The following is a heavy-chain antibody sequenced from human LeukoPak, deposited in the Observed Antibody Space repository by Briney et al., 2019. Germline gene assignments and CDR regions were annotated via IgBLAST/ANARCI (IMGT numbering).Heavy chain of an antibody. D-gene: IGHD2-2*01. CDR1: GFTFSNYG. J-gene: IGHJ3*02. CDR2: ISYDGSNK. Sequence: GGSLRLSCATSGFTFSNYGMHWVRQAPGKGLEWVAVISYDGSNKYYAGSVKGRFTISRDNSKNTLYLQMNSLRAEDTAVYYCANDIVVVPAATNDAFDIWGQGTMVTVSS. CDR3: ANDIVVVPAATNDAFDI. V-gene: IGHV3-30*18.